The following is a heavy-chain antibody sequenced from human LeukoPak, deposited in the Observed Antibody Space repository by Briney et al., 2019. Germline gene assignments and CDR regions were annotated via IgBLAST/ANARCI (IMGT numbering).Heavy chain of an antibody. CDR2: IYYSGST. CDR3: ARHASVSGYYRSGSWFDP. CDR1: GGSISSSSYY. D-gene: IGHD3-3*01. J-gene: IGHJ5*02. V-gene: IGHV4-39*01. Sequence: KSSEALSLTCTVSGGSISSSSYYWGWIRQPPGKGLEWIGSIYYSGSTYYNPSLKSRVTISVATSKNQFSLKLSSVTAADTAVYNCARHASVSGYYRSGSWFDPWGQGTLVTVSS.